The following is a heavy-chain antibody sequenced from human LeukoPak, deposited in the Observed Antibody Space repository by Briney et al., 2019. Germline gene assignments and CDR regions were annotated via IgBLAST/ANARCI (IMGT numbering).Heavy chain of an antibody. CDR1: GGSFSGYY. Sequence: SSETLSLTCGVYGGSFSGYYWSWIRQPPGKGLEWIGEINHNGSTNYNPSLKSRVTISVDTSKNQFSLKLSSVTAADTAVYYCARGRQLRFLEWLLDYWGQGTLVTVSS. CDR3: ARGRQLRFLEWLLDY. V-gene: IGHV4-34*01. D-gene: IGHD3-3*01. CDR2: INHNGST. J-gene: IGHJ4*02.